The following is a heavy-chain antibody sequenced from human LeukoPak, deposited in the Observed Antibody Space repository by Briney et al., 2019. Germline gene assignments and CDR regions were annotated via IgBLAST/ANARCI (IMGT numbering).Heavy chain of an antibody. CDR1: RFTFSSYG. CDR2: ISETGGST. Sequence: PGGSLRLSCAACRFTFSSYGMNWVRQAPGKGLEWVSGISETGGSTYYADSVKGRFTISRDNSKNTLYLQMNSLRAEDTAVYYCAKDRTMVRGVISPLDYWGQGTLVTVSS. CDR3: AKDRTMVRGVISPLDY. D-gene: IGHD3-10*01. V-gene: IGHV3-23*01. J-gene: IGHJ4*02.